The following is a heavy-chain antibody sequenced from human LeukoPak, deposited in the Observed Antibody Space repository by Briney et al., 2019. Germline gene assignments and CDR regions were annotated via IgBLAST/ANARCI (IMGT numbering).Heavy chain of an antibody. D-gene: IGHD6-13*01. Sequence: PTETLSLTCAVYGGSFSGYYWSWIRQPPGKGLEWIGEINHSGSTNYNPSLKSRVTISVDTSKNQFPLKLSSVTAADTAVYYCARGDGIAAAPNYWGQGTLVTVSS. V-gene: IGHV4-34*01. CDR3: ARGDGIAAAPNY. J-gene: IGHJ4*02. CDR1: GGSFSGYY. CDR2: INHSGST.